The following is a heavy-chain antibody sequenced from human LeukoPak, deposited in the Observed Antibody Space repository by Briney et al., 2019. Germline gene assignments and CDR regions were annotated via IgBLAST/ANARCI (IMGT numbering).Heavy chain of an antibody. J-gene: IGHJ2*01. Sequence: PSETLSLTCTVSGGSIVSYYWSWIWQPPGKGLEWIGYIYYTGSTNYNPSLKSRVTISVDTSKNQLSLKLSSVTAADTAVYYCARYLAAGYFDLWGRGTLVTVPS. CDR2: IYYTGST. CDR3: ARYLAAGYFDL. CDR1: GGSIVSYY. V-gene: IGHV4-59*08. D-gene: IGHD6-25*01.